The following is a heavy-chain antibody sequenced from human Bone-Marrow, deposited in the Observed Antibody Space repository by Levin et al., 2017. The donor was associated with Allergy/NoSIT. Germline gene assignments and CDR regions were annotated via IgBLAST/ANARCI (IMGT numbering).Heavy chain of an antibody. V-gene: IGHV3-23*01. J-gene: IGHJ6*03. Sequence: GGSLRLSCAASGFTFRNYAMSWVRQAPGKGLEWVSGVSGSGANTYYADSVKGRFTISRDNSKNTLYLQMTSLRAEDTAVYYCAKDRSSILRDHYMDVWGKGTTVIVSS. CDR3: AKDRSSILRDHYMDV. CDR1: GFTFRNYA. D-gene: IGHD6-13*01. CDR2: VSGSGANT.